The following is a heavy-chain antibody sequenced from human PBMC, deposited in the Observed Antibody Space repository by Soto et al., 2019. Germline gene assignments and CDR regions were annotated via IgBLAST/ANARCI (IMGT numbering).Heavy chain of an antibody. Sequence: SETLSLTCAVSGGSISSSNWWSWVRQPPGKGLEWIGEIYHSGSTNYNPSLKSRVTISVYKSKNQCSLKLSSVTAAVTAVYYCARVRYSGSYFDYCGQGTLVTVSS. V-gene: IGHV4-4*02. D-gene: IGHD1-26*01. J-gene: IGHJ4*02. CDR2: IYHSGST. CDR3: ARVRYSGSYFDY. CDR1: GGSISSSNW.